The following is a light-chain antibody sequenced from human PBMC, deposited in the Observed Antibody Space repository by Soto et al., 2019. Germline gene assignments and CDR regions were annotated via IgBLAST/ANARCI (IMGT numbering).Light chain of an antibody. Sequence: EVVLTQSPATLSLSPGDRATLSCRASQSVSIDFAWYQQKPGQAPRLLIYDASNRATGITARFSGSGSGTDFTLIISSLEPEDFAVYYCQHRHNFGPGTKVDIK. CDR3: QHRHN. J-gene: IGKJ3*01. CDR2: DAS. CDR1: QSVSID. V-gene: IGKV3-11*01.